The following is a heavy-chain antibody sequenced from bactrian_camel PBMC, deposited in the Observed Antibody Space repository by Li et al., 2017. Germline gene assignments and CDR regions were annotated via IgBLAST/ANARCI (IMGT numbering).Heavy chain of an antibody. Sequence: DVQLVESGGGLVQPGGSLRLSCAASGFSFSSFAMTWVRQASGKGLEWVSSINSGGTSTYYADDVKGRFTISRDNAAKTLYLQLNSLKTEDTAMYYCANWQRQLSCHDWWGQGTQVTVS. D-gene: IGHD7*01. J-gene: IGHJ4*01. V-gene: IGHV3S31*01. CDR3: ANWQRQLSCHDW. CDR2: INSGGTST. CDR1: GFSFSSFA.